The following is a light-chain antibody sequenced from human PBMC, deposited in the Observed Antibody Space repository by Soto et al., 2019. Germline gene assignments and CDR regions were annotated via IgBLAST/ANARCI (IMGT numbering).Light chain of an antibody. V-gene: IGLV2-23*02. CDR3: CSYAGSSTWV. J-gene: IGLJ3*02. CDR2: EVS. CDR1: SSDVGSYNL. Sequence: ALTQPASVSGSPGQSITISCTGTSSDVGSYNLVSWYQQHPGKAPKLMIYEVSERPSGVSNRFSGSKSGNTASLTISGLQAEDEADYYCCSYAGSSTWVFGGGTKLTVL.